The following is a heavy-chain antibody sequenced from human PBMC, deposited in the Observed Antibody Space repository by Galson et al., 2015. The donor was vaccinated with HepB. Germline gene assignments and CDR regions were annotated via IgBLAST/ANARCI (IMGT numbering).Heavy chain of an antibody. CDR3: AKDKSDGQRAYSGYDGFDAFDI. D-gene: IGHD5-12*01. CDR1: GFTFSSYA. J-gene: IGHJ3*02. V-gene: IGHV3-23*01. CDR2: INGNGGST. Sequence: SLRLSCAASGFTFSSYAMNWVRQAPGKGLEWVSTINGNGGSTYYANSVRGRFTISRDNSKNTLFLQMNSLRAEDTAVYYCAKDKSDGQRAYSGYDGFDAFDIWGQGTMVSVSS.